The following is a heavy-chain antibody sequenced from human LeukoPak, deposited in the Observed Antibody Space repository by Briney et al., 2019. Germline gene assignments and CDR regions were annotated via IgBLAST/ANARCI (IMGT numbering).Heavy chain of an antibody. CDR1: GGSISSGDYY. D-gene: IGHD3-3*01. J-gene: IGHJ3*02. CDR3: ARDQEWLARFDAFDI. Sequence: SETLSLTCTVSGGSISSGDYYWSWIRQPPGKGLEWIGYIYYSGSTYYNPSLKSRVTISVDTSKNQFSLKLSFVTAADTAVYYCARDQEWLARFDAFDIWGQGTMVTVSS. V-gene: IGHV4-30-4*08. CDR2: IYYSGST.